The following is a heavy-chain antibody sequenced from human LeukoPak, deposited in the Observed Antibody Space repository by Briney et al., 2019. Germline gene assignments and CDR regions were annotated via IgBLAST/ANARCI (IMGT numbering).Heavy chain of an antibody. Sequence: GRSLRLSCAASGFTFDDYAMHWVRQAPGKGLEWVSGISWNSGSIGYADSVKGRFTISRDNTKNSLYLQMNSLRAEDTAVYYCARDYSSGWYVNYWGQGTLVTVSS. CDR1: GFTFDDYA. V-gene: IGHV3-9*01. D-gene: IGHD6-19*01. CDR3: ARDYSSGWYVNY. CDR2: ISWNSGSI. J-gene: IGHJ4*02.